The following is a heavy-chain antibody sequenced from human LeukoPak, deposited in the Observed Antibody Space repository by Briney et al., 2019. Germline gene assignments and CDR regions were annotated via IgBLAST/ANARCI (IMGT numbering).Heavy chain of an antibody. CDR2: MSGSGGAT. CDR3: AKKSFNPPLVLPAAIGLDY. J-gene: IGHJ4*02. D-gene: IGHD2-2*01. Sequence: GASVKVSCKASGGTFSSYAMTWVRQAPGKGLEWVSTMSGSGGATYYADSVKGRFTISRDNSKNTLYLQMNSLRAEDTAVYYCAKKSFNPPLVLPAAIGLDYWGQGTLVTVSS. V-gene: IGHV3-23*01. CDR1: GGTFSSYA.